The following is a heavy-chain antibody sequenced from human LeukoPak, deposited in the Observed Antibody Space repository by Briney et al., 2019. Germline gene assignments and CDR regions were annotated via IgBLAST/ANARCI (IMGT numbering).Heavy chain of an antibody. CDR1: GFPFSTYA. D-gene: IGHD2-15*01. CDR2: INAGGATT. Sequence: GGSLRLSCAASGFPFSTYAMGWVRQVPEKGLERVSFINAGGATTYYTDSVKGRFTISRDNSKNTLFLQMNSLRAEDTAIYYCTKAPIVSCSGAFCYPFDSWGQGTLVTVSS. V-gene: IGHV3-23*01. J-gene: IGHJ4*02. CDR3: TKAPIVSCSGAFCYPFDS.